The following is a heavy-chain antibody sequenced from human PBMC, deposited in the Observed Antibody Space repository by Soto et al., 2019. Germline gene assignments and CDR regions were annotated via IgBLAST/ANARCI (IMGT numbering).Heavy chain of an antibody. CDR1: GFTFSSYS. CDR3: ARHPERIAQIGSFDH. CDR2: ISSSSSTI. Sequence: EVQLVESGGGLVQPGGSLRLSCAGSGFTFSSYSMNWVRQAPGKGLEWVSYISSSSSTIYYADSVKGRFTISRDNAKNSLYLQLNGLIAEDTAVYYCARHPERIAQIGSFDHWGQGTLVTFSS. D-gene: IGHD6-13*01. V-gene: IGHV3-48*01. J-gene: IGHJ5*02.